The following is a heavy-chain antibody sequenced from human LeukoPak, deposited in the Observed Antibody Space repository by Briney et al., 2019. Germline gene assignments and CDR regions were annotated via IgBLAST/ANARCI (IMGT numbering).Heavy chain of an antibody. J-gene: IGHJ4*02. D-gene: IGHD1-26*01. CDR1: GFTVSSNY. CDR2: IYSGGST. CDR3: ARDPEPAHSGSYYFDY. V-gene: IGHV3-53*01. Sequence: GGSLRLSCAASGFTVSSNYMSWVRQAPGKGLEWVSVIYSGGSTYYADSVKGRFTISRDNAKNSLYLQMNSLRAEDTAVYYCARDPEPAHSGSYYFDYWGQGTLVTVSS.